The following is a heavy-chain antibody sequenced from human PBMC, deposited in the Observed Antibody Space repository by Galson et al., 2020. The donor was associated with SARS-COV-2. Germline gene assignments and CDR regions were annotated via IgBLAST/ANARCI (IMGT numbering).Heavy chain of an antibody. V-gene: IGHV3-21*01. CDR1: GFTFSSYS. CDR2: ISSSSSYI. CDR3: ASSRRIFGVVTNYYYYGMDV. Sequence: GGSLRLSCAASGFTFSSYSMNWVRQAPGKGLEWVSSISSSSSYIYYADSVKGRFTISRDNAKNSLYLQMNSLRAEDTAVYYCASSRRIFGVVTNYYYYGMDVWGQGTTVTVSS. J-gene: IGHJ6*02. D-gene: IGHD3-3*01.